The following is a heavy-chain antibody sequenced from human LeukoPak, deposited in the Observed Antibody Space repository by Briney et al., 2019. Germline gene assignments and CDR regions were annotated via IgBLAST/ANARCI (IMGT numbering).Heavy chain of an antibody. CDR2: ISAYNGNT. CDR1: GYTFTSYG. V-gene: IGHV1-18*01. CDR3: ARIEAFAGIAAAGTPPDY. J-gene: IGHJ4*02. Sequence: GASVKVSCKASGYTFTSYGISWVRQAPGQGLEWMGWISAYNGNTNYAQKLQGRVTMTTDTSTSTAYMELRSLRSDDTAVYYCARIEAFAGIAAAGTPPDYWGQGTLVTVSS. D-gene: IGHD6-13*01.